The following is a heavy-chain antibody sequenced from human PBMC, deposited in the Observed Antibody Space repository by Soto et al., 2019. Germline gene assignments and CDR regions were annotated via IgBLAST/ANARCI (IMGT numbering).Heavy chain of an antibody. D-gene: IGHD3-9*01. CDR1: GFTFSSYA. CDR2: ISGSGGST. V-gene: IGHV3-23*01. Sequence: GGSLRLSCAASGFTFSSYAMSWVRQAPGKGLEWVSAISGSGGSTYYADSVKGQFTISRDNSKNTLYLQMNSLRAEDTAVYYCANLFPLGSNYDILTGPYYFDYWGQGTLVTVSS. CDR3: ANLFPLGSNYDILTGPYYFDY. J-gene: IGHJ4*02.